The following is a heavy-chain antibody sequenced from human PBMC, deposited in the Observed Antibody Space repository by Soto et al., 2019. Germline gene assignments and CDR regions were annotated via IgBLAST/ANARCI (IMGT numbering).Heavy chain of an antibody. V-gene: IGHV1-18*04. CDR1: GYTFTSYG. CDR3: ARARCTTDKCYTHHFDV. D-gene: IGHD2-8*01. Sequence: QVQLVQSGGEVTKPGASVKVSCKSSGYTFTSYGVSWVRQAPGQGLEWLGWISVYTGNTKQAQKFQDRVTLTTEASTSTAYLELRNLRSDDTAVYYCARARCTTDKCYTHHFDVWGQGTTVTVSS. CDR2: ISVYTGNT. J-gene: IGHJ6*02.